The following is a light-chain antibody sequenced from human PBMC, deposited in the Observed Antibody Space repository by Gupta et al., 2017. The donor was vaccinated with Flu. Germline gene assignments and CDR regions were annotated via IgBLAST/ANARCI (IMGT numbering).Light chain of an antibody. CDR3: DSYACNNNWV. Sequence: SSDVVRYNYVSYYQHHPGTPPHLIFYDVSKRPSGLPDLFSCSYSATTASLTVSGLHAEDDADYYCDSYACNNNWVFGGGTKLTVL. J-gene: IGLJ3*02. CDR2: DVS. CDR1: SSDVVRYNY. V-gene: IGLV2-8*01.